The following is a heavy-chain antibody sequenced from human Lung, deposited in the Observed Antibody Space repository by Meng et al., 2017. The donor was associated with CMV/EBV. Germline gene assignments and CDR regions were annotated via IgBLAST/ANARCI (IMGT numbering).Heavy chain of an antibody. CDR2: ISSSGSTI. CDR3: ARVPRSRYYYYGMDV. J-gene: IGHJ6*02. V-gene: IGHV3-48*03. CDR1: GFTFSSYE. D-gene: IGHD3-10*01. Sequence: GGSLRLSCAASGFTFSSYEMNWVRQAPGKGLEWVSYISSSGSTIYYADSVKGRFTISRDNAKNSLYLQMNSLRAEDTAVYYCARVPRSRYYYYGMDVWGQGTXVTVAS.